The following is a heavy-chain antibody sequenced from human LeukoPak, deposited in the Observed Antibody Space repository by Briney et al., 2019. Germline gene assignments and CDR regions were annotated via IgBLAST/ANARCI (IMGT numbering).Heavy chain of an antibody. Sequence: GGSLRLSCAASGFTFSSYEMNWVRQAPGKGLEWVSYISSSGSTIYYADSVKGRFTISRDNSKNTLYLQMNSLRAEDTAVYYCAKDQVDGSGSFDYWGQGTLVTVSS. J-gene: IGHJ4*02. V-gene: IGHV3-48*03. CDR2: ISSSGSTI. CDR1: GFTFSSYE. CDR3: AKDQVDGSGSFDY. D-gene: IGHD3-10*01.